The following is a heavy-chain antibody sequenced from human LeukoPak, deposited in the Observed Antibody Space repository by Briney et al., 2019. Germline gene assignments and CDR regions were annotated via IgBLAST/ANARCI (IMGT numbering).Heavy chain of an antibody. D-gene: IGHD3-10*01. Sequence: PGGSLRLSSAASGFSFSSYEMNWVCQAPGKGLEWVSYISASGTTIYYADSVKGRFTISRDNSKNTVYLQMNSLRAEDTAVYYCAKERPEEYYGSGSYFDYWGQGTLVTVSS. J-gene: IGHJ4*02. CDR3: AKERPEEYYGSGSYFDY. CDR2: ISASGTTI. CDR1: GFSFSSYE. V-gene: IGHV3-48*03.